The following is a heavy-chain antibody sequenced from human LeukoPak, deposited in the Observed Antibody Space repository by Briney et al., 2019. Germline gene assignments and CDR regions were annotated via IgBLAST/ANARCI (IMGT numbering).Heavy chain of an antibody. CDR1: GYTFTGYY. CDR2: INPNSGGT. Sequence: ASVKVSCKASGYTFTGYYMHWVRQAPGQGLEWMGRINPNSGGTNYAQKFQGRVTMTRVTSISTAYMELSRLRSDDTAVYYCARQGYSSGWYRFYFDYWGQGTLVTVSS. D-gene: IGHD6-19*01. J-gene: IGHJ4*02. CDR3: ARQGYSSGWYRFYFDY. V-gene: IGHV1-2*06.